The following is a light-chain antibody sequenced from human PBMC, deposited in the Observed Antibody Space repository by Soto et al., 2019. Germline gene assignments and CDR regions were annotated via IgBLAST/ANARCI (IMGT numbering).Light chain of an antibody. V-gene: IGKV3-15*01. J-gene: IGKJ4*01. Sequence: EIVMTQSPATLSVSPGERVTLSCRASQGVGSTLAWYRQQPGQAPRLLIYDAYIRATGVPARFSGSGSGTEFTLTISSLQSEDFEVYYCQHYKKWPLAFGGGTKVDIK. CDR2: DAY. CDR1: QGVGST. CDR3: QHYKKWPLA.